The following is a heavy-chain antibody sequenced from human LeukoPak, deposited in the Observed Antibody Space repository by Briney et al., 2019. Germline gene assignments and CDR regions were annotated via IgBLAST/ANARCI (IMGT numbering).Heavy chain of an antibody. J-gene: IGHJ5*02. Sequence: GGSLRLSCAASGFTFSDYYMSWIRQAPGKGLEWVSYISSSGSTIYYADSVKGRFTISRDNAKNSLYLQMNSLRAEDTALYYCAKGSSSWYDWDPLGFDPWGQGTLVTASS. V-gene: IGHV3-11*01. D-gene: IGHD6-13*01. CDR1: GFTFSDYY. CDR2: ISSSGSTI. CDR3: AKGSSSWYDWDPLGFDP.